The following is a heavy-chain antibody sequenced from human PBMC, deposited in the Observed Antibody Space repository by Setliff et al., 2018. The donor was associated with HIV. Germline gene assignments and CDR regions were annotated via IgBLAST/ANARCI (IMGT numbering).Heavy chain of an antibody. V-gene: IGHV3-21*01. CDR1: GFTFSTYS. CDR3: ASEIGDV. Sequence: GGSLRLSCAASGFTFSTYSMNWVRQVPGKGLEWVSTISSSSSYIYYADSVKGRFTISRDNAKNSLYLQMNSLRAEDTAVYYCASEIGDVWGKGTTVTVSS. CDR2: ISSSSSYI. J-gene: IGHJ6*04.